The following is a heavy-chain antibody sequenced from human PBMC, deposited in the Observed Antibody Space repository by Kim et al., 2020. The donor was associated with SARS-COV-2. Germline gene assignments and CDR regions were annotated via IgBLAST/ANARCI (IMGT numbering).Heavy chain of an antibody. CDR2: INHSGST. CDR3: ARGLRYYYYGMDV. V-gene: IGHV4-34*01. Sequence: SETLSLTCAVYGGSFSGYYWSWIRQPPGKGLEWIGEINHSGSTNYNPSLKSRVTISVDTSKNQFSLKLSSVTAADTAVYYCARGLRYYYYGMDVWGQGTTVTVSS. J-gene: IGHJ6*02. CDR1: GGSFSGYY.